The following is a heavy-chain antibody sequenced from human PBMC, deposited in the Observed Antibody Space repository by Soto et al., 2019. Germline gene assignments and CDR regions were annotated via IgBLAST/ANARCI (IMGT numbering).Heavy chain of an antibody. CDR2: ISGSGGST. D-gene: IGHD3-10*01. CDR3: AKDWAYYYGSGSYSDK. J-gene: IGHJ4*02. V-gene: IGHV3-23*01. CDR1: GFTFSSYA. Sequence: GGSLRLSCAASGFTFSSYAMSWVRQAPGKGLEWVSAISGSGGSTYYADSVKGRFTISRDNSKNTLYLQMNSLRAEDTAVYYCAKDWAYYYGSGSYSDKWGQGTLVTVSS.